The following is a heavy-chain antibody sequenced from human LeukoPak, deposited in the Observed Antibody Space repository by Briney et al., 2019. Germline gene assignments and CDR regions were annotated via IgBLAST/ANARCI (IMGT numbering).Heavy chain of an antibody. V-gene: IGHV4-59*01. J-gene: IGHJ6*02. CDR2: IYYSGST. CDR3: ARDRGITMVREVHYGMDV. D-gene: IGHD3-10*01. CDR1: GGSISSYY. Sequence: SETLSLTCTVSGGSISSYYWSWIRQPPGKGLKWIGYIYYSGSTNYNPSLKSRVTISVDTSKNQFSLKLSSVTAADTAVYYCARDRGITMVREVHYGMDVWGQGTTVTVSS.